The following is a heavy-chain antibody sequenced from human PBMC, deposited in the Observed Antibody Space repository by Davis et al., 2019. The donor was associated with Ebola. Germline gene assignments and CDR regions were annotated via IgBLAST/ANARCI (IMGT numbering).Heavy chain of an antibody. CDR1: GGTFSSYA. J-gene: IGHJ5*02. CDR2: IIPIFGTA. CDR3: ASQGHNWFDP. Sequence: SVKVSCKASGGTFSSYAISWVRQAPGQGLEWMGGIIPIFGTANYAQKFQDRVTITRDRSMSTAYMELSSLRSEDTAMYYCASQGHNWFDPWGQGTLVTVSS. V-gene: IGHV1-69*05.